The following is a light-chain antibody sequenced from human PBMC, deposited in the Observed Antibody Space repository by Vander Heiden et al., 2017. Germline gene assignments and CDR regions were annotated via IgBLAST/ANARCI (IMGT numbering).Light chain of an antibody. CDR3: AAWDDSLSGPV. Sequence: QSVLTQPPSASWTPGPRVTISCSGTRSNLGSNYVYWYQQLPGTAPNLLIYSNKQRPSGVPDRFSGSKSGTSASLAISGRRSEDEADYYCAAWDDSLSGPVFGGGTKLTVL. V-gene: IGLV1-47*02. CDR2: SNK. J-gene: IGLJ3*02. CDR1: RSNLGSNY.